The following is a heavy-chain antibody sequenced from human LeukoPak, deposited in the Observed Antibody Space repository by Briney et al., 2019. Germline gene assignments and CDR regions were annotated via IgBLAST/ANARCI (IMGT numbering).Heavy chain of an antibody. J-gene: IGHJ5*02. Sequence: PGGSLRLSCAAPGFTISTSTMSWVRQAPGKGLEWVAHMKEDGSGITYVDSVKGRFTISRDNAKILMFLQMNSLRAEDTAVYYCARGGYSYFASWGQGTLVTVSS. D-gene: IGHD5-18*01. CDR2: MKEDGSGI. CDR3: ARGGYSYFAS. V-gene: IGHV3-7*01. CDR1: GFTISTST.